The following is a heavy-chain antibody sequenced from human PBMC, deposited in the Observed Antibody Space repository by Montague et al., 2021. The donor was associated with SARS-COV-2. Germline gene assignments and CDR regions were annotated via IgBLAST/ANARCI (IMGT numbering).Heavy chain of an antibody. V-gene: IGHV4-34*01. CDR3: ARGRGLAVLFDFYYYGMDV. D-gene: IGHD3-3*02. CDR2: NNYSGST. J-gene: IGHJ6*02. Sequence: SETLSLTCAVYGGSFSGYYWTWIRQPPGKGLEWIGENNYSGSTNYNPSLKSRVTVSVDTSKNQFSLKLRSATAADTAVYYCARGRGLAVLFDFYYYGMDVWGQGTTVTVSS. CDR1: GGSFSGYY.